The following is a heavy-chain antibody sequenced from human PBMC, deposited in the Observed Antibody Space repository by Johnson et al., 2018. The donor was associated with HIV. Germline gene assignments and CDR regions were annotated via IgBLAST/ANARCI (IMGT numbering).Heavy chain of an antibody. D-gene: IGHD3-3*01. Sequence: VQLVESGGGVVQPGRSLRLSCVASGFTFSSYWMSWVRQSPGKGLEWVANIKEDGSEKYYADSVKGRFTISRDNAKKSLYLQINSLRAEDTAVYYCAREQHYNFWSGYFGAFDIWGQGTRLTVSS. CDR3: AREQHYNFWSGYFGAFDI. J-gene: IGHJ3*02. CDR2: IKEDGSEK. CDR1: GFTFSSYW. V-gene: IGHV3-7*01.